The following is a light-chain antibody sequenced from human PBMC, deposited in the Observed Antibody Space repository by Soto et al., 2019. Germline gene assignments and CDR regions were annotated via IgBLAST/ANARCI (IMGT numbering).Light chain of an antibody. J-gene: IGKJ4*01. V-gene: IGKV3-20*01. CDR3: QQYGSSVT. CDR2: GVY. CDR1: QIIKTFY. Sequence: IVLTQSPGTLSLSPGETATLSCRASQIIKTFYFGWYKQKPGQSPRLLIYGVYSRATGTPDRFSGSGSGTDFTLTIKRLEPEDFGVYFCQQYGSSVTFGGGTKVDIK.